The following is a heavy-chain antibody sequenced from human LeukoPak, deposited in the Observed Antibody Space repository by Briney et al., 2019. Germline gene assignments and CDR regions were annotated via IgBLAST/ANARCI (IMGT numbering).Heavy chain of an antibody. CDR3: AKDGYCSGGSCVPPDY. J-gene: IGHJ4*02. D-gene: IGHD2-15*01. CDR1: GFTFSSYA. CDR2: ISGSGGST. V-gene: IGHV3-23*01. Sequence: GGSLRLSCAASGFTFSSYAMSWVRQAPGKGLEWVSAISGSGGSTYYADSVKGRFTISRDNSKNTLYLQMNSLRAEDTAVYYCAKDGYCSGGSCVPPDYWGQGTLVTVSS.